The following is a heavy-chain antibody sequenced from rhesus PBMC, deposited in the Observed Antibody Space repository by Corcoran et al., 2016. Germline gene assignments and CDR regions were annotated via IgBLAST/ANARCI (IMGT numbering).Heavy chain of an antibody. CDR1: AFTFSSYD. CDR2: ISYTGKTI. J-gene: IGHJ6*01. Sequence: EVQLVESGGGLVQPGGSLRLSCAASAFTFSSYDLSWVRQAPGRGLAWVSYISYTGKTIYYADSVKGRFTISRDNAKNSLSLQMSSLRAEDTAGYYCTRFYSGSWNGLDSWGQGVVVTVSS. V-gene: IGHV3-136*01. CDR3: TRFYSGSWNGLDS. D-gene: IGHD3-16*01.